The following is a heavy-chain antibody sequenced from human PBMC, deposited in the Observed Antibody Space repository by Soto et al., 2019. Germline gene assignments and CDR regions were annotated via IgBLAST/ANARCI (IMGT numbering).Heavy chain of an antibody. D-gene: IGHD1-26*01. J-gene: IGHJ4*02. CDR1: GYTFTRYG. CDR3: ARDRLGASGDY. CDR2: ISAYNANT. Sequence: ASVKISCKASGYTFTRYGISGVPQAPGQGREWMGWISAYNANTNYAQKLQGRITMTTDTSTITSYMELSILRSDDTAVYFCARDRLGASGDYWGQGTLVTVSS. V-gene: IGHV1-18*01.